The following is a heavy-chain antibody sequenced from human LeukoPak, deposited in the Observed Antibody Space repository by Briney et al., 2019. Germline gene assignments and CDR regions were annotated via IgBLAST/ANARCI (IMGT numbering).Heavy chain of an antibody. Sequence: SETLSLTCAVYGGPFSGYYRSWIRQPPGKGLEWIGEINHSGSANYNPSLKSRVTISVDMSKNQFSLKLSSVTAADTAVYYCARARGDYYDSSGYYSAFDYWGQGTLVTVSS. J-gene: IGHJ4*02. CDR3: ARARGDYYDSSGYYSAFDY. V-gene: IGHV4-34*01. CDR2: INHSGSA. CDR1: GGPFSGYY. D-gene: IGHD3-22*01.